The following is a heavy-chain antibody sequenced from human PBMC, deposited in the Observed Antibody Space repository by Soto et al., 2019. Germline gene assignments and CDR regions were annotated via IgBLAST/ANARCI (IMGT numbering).Heavy chain of an antibody. CDR1: RDTFTSYY. CDR2: INPHGGST. Sequence: ASVKVSGKAPRDTFTSYYINCVRQAPGQVLEWMGVINPHGGSTAYAQKFKGRVTLTRDTSASTVYMEVSSLTSEDTAMYYCARSSGGNFGIIIEGTNWFAPWGQGTLVTVSS. CDR3: ARSSGGNFGIIIEGTNWFAP. V-gene: IGHV1-46*01. J-gene: IGHJ5*02. D-gene: IGHD1-26*01.